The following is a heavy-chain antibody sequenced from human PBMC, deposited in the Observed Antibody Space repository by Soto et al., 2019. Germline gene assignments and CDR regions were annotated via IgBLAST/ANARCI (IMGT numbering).Heavy chain of an antibody. CDR2: ISADNGDT. CDR1: GYTFSSYS. Sequence: QLVQSGPEVKKAGDSVRVSCQASGYTFSSYSITWMRQAPGQGLQLMGWISADNGDTDYAKNLQGRVTMTADTSTNTAYMELRSLRGDDTAVYYCARDLYYDVSSRGGYHPWGQGTLVTVSS. CDR3: ARDLYYDVSSRGGYHP. V-gene: IGHV1-18*04. D-gene: IGHD2-8*01. J-gene: IGHJ5*02.